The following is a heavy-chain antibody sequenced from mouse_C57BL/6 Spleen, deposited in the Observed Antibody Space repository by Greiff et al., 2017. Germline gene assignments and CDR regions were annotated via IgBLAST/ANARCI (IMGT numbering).Heavy chain of an antibody. V-gene: IGHV1-18*01. J-gene: IGHJ3*01. CDR2: INPNNGGT. CDR1: GYTFTDYN. D-gene: IGHD2-4*01. CDR3: AGGLDVRAY. Sequence: VQLQQSGPELVKPGASVKISCKASGYTFTDYNMAWVKQSPGKSLEWIGAINPNNGGTFSNQKFKGKATLTVDKSSSTAYMEIRSLTSEDTAVYYSAGGLDVRAYWGQGTLVTVAA.